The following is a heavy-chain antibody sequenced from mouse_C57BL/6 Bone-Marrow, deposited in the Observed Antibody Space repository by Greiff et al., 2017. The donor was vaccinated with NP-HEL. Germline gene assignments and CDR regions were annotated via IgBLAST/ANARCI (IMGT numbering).Heavy chain of an antibody. D-gene: IGHD2-5*01. CDR2: IDPENGDT. Sequence: EVKLMESGAELVRPGASVKLSCTASGFNIKDDYMHWVKQRPEQGLEWIGWIDPENGDTEYASKFQGKATITADTSSNTAYLQLSSLTSEDTAVYYCTTDYSNYEGYYFDYWGQGTTLTVSS. J-gene: IGHJ2*01. CDR1: GFNIKDDY. CDR3: TTDYSNYEGYYFDY. V-gene: IGHV14-4*01.